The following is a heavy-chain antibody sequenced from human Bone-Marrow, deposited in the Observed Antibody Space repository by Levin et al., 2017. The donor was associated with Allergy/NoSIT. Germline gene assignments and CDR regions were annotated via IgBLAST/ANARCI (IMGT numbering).Heavy chain of an antibody. J-gene: IGHJ3*02. CDR3: ARANRDIVVVPAAPDCSGGSCVAFDI. D-gene: IGHD2-2*01. V-gene: IGHV4-59*01. CDR1: GGSISSYY. Sequence: TSETLSLTCTVSGGSISSYYWSWIRQPPGKGLEWIGYIYYSGSTNYNPSLKSRVTISVDTSKNQFSLKLSSVTAADTAVYYCARANRDIVVVPAAPDCSGGSCVAFDIWGQGTMVTVSS. CDR2: IYYSGST.